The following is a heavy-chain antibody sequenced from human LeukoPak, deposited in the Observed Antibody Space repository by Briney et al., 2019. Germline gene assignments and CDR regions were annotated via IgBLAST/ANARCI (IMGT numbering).Heavy chain of an antibody. CDR3: AKDAQRGFDYSNSLES. V-gene: IGHV3-33*06. J-gene: IGHJ5*01. CDR2: IWNDGSNK. Sequence: HSGGSLRLSCATSGFTFSHYGMHWVRQAPGKGLEWVAVIWNDGSNKYYGDSVKGRFTISRENSQNTLYLQMNSLRVEDTAVYYCAKDAQRGFDYSNSLESWGQGTLVTVSS. CDR1: GFTFSHYG. D-gene: IGHD4-11*01.